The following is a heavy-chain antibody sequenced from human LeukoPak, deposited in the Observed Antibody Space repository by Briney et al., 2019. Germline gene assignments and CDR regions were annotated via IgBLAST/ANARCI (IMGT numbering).Heavy chain of an antibody. Sequence: GGSLRLSCAASGFTFSSYWMSWVRQAPGKGLEWVANIKQDGSEKYYVDSVKGRLTISRDNAKNSLYLQMNSLRAEDTAVYYCARELPYSYVDYWGQGTLVTVSS. V-gene: IGHV3-7*01. J-gene: IGHJ4*02. CDR3: ARELPYSYVDY. CDR2: IKQDGSEK. D-gene: IGHD5-18*01. CDR1: GFTFSSYW.